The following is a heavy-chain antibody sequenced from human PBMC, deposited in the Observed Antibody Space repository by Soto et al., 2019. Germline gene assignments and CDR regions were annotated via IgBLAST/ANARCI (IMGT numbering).Heavy chain of an antibody. Sequence: QVQLQESGPGLVKPSQTLSLTCTVSGGSISSGGNYWNWIRQHPGKGMEWIGTISYSGRTYYNPSLRSRVTISVNTAKDQFSLKLSSVTAADTAVYYCAREEKSYGYDYWGQGTLVTVSS. CDR2: ISYSGRT. CDR1: GGSISSGGNY. D-gene: IGHD5-18*01. J-gene: IGHJ4*02. CDR3: AREEKSYGYDY. V-gene: IGHV4-31*03.